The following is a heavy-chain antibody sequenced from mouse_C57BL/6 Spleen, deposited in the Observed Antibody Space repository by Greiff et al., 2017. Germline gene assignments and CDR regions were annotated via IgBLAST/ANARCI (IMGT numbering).Heavy chain of an antibody. J-gene: IGHJ1*03. CDR1: GYTFTSYW. D-gene: IGHD1-1*01. CDR2: IYPSDSET. CDR3: ARARYYGSSYGWYFDV. Sequence: QVQLQQPGAELVRPGSSVKLSCKASGYTFTSYWMDWVKQRPGQGLEWIGNIYPSDSETHYNQKFKDKATLTVDKSSSTAYMQLSSLTSEDSAVXYCARARYYGSSYGWYFDVWGTGTTVTVSS. V-gene: IGHV1-61*01.